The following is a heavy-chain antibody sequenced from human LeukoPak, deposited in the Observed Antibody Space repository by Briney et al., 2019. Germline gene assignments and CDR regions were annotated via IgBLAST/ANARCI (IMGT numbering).Heavy chain of an antibody. V-gene: IGHV3-9*01. Sequence: GRSLRLSCAASGFTFDDYAMHWVRQAPGKGLEWVSGISWNSGSIGYADSVKGRFTISRDNAKNSLYLQMNSLRAEDSAVYYCTRETAFGFWGQGTVVTVSS. CDR3: TRETAFGF. CDR2: ISWNSGSI. J-gene: IGHJ3*01. CDR1: GFTFDDYA.